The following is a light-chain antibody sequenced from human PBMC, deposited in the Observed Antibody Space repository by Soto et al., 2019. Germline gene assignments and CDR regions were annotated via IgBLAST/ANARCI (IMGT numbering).Light chain of an antibody. CDR1: SSNIGNNY. V-gene: IGLV1-51*01. Sequence: QSVLTQPPSVSAAPGQKVTISCSGSSSNIGNNYVSWYQQFPGTAPKVLIHDNNKRPSGIPDRFSGSKSGTSATLRITGIQTGDEADYYCGTWDSSLNAGWVFGRGTKLTVL. J-gene: IGLJ3*02. CDR2: DNN. CDR3: GTWDSSLNAGWV.